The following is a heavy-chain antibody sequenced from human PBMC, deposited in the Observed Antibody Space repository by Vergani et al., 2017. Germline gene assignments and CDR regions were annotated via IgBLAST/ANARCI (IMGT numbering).Heavy chain of an antibody. CDR3: AKSSTLMVYADY. J-gene: IGHJ4*02. V-gene: IGHV3-30-3*02. CDR2: ISYDGSNK. Sequence: VQLVESGGGLVKPGGSLRLSCAASGFTFSTYGIHWVRQAPDKGLEWVAVISYDGSNKYYADSVKGRFTISRDNSKNTLYLQMNSLRAEDTAVYYCAKSSTLMVYADYWGQGTLVTVSS. CDR1: GFTFSTYG. D-gene: IGHD2-8*01.